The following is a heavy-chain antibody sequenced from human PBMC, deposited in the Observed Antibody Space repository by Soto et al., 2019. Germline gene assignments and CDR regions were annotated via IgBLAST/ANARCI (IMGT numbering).Heavy chain of an antibody. CDR2: ISYDGSNK. D-gene: IGHD1-26*01. J-gene: IGHJ4*02. CDR3: AKDSPNSGNYQDLDY. Sequence: PGGSLRLSFSASGFTLSSYAMHWVRQAPCKGLEWVAVISYDGSNKYYADSVKGRFTISRDNSKNTLYLQMNSLTAADTAVYYCAKDSPNSGNYQDLDYWGQGTLVTVSS. CDR1: GFTLSSYA. V-gene: IGHV3-30-3*01.